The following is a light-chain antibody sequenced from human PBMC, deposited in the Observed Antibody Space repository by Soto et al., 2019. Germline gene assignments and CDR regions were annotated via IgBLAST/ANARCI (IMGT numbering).Light chain of an antibody. V-gene: IGKV1-39*01. J-gene: IGKJ5*01. CDR3: QKSYSTPRT. CDR1: QSISSY. Sequence: DFQVPLSXSTLSASVPDXXXXXXXASQSISSYVNWYQQKXGKAPKLLIYAASXLQSGVPSRFSGSGSGTDFTLTISSLQPEDVTTYYCQKSYSTPRTFGERTRLEIK. CDR2: AAS.